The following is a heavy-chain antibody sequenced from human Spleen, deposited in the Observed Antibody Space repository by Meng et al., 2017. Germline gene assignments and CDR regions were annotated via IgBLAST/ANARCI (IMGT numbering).Heavy chain of an antibody. J-gene: IGHJ4*02. CDR1: GGSISGSRYY. D-gene: IGHD3-10*01. Sequence: GSLRLSCSVSGGSISGSRYYWAWIRQPPGKGLEWIGSVYYSGSSYNNPSLKSRVTMSVDTSKNQFSLKLTSVTAADTAMYYCARVSGTYYYGSGSYFFDYWGQGTLVTVSS. CDR3: ARVSGTYYYGSGSYFFDY. CDR2: VYYSGSS. V-gene: IGHV4-39*07.